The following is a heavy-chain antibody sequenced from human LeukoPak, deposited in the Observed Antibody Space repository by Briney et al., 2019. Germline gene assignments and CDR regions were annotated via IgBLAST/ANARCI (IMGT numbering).Heavy chain of an antibody. J-gene: IGHJ4*02. CDR2: ISAYYGNT. CDR1: GYTFTSYG. Sequence: ASVKVSCKASGYTFTSYGFSWVRQAPGQGLEWMGWISAYYGNTNYAQKFRGRVTMTTDTATSTAYMELRSLRSDDTAVYYCARASKFDYWGQGTLVAVSS. CDR3: ARASKFDY. V-gene: IGHV1-18*01.